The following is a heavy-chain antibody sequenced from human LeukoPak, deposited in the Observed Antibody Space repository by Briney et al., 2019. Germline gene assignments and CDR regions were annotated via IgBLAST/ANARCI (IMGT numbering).Heavy chain of an antibody. V-gene: IGHV1-18*01. D-gene: IGHD6-13*01. CDR3: ARSYSNTWYHSDY. Sequence: ASVKVSCKASGHTFSRSYMHWVRQVPGQGLEWMGWISLYNGNTKYAQKFLGRVTMTRDTSTSTAYMELTTLRSDDTAVYYCARSYSNTWYHSDYWGQGTLVTVSS. CDR2: ISLYNGNT. CDR1: GHTFSRSY. J-gene: IGHJ4*02.